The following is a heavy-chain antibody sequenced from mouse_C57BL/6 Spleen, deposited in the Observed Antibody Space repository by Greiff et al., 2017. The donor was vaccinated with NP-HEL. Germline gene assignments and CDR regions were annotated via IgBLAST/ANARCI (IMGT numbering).Heavy chain of an antibody. D-gene: IGHD2-3*01. CDR1: GYAFSSSW. CDR3: ARSTLYDGYYGFAY. CDR2: IYPGDGDT. Sequence: QVQLQQSGPELVKPGASVKISCKASGYAFSSSWMNWVKQRPGKGLEWIGRIYPGDGDTNYNGKFKGKATLTADKSSSTAYMQLSSLTSEDSAVYFCARSTLYDGYYGFAYWGQGTLVTVSA. J-gene: IGHJ3*01. V-gene: IGHV1-82*01.